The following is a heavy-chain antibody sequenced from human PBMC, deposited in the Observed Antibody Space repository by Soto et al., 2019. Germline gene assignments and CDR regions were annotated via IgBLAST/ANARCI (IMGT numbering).Heavy chain of an antibody. J-gene: IGHJ4*02. CDR2: IYYSGST. CDR3: ARSLDRGYSYGSLCY. CDR1: GGSISSYY. D-gene: IGHD5-18*01. Sequence: ASETLSLTCTVSGGSISSYYWSWIRQPPGKGLEWIGYIYYSGSTNYNPSLKSRVTISVDTSKNQFSLKLSSVTAADTAVYYCARSLDRGYSYGSLCYWGQGTLVTVS. V-gene: IGHV4-59*01.